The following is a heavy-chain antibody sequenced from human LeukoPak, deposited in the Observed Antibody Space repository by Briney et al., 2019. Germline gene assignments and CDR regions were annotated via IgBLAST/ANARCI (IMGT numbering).Heavy chain of an antibody. V-gene: IGHV1-2*02. CDR3: ARDMPDIVVVPAAIGGDY. D-gene: IGHD2-2*02. CDR2: INPNSGGT. CDR1: GYTFTGYY. Sequence: ASVKVSCKASGYTFTGYYMHWVRQAPGQGLEWMGWINPNSGGTNYAQKFQGRVTMTRDTSISTAYMELSRLRSDDTAVYYCARDMPDIVVVPAAIGGDYWGQGTLVTVSS. J-gene: IGHJ4*02.